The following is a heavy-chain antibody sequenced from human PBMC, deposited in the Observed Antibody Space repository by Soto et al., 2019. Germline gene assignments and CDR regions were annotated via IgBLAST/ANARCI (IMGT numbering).Heavy chain of an antibody. Sequence: QVPLVQSGGEVKKPGASVKVSCKTSGYTFTTYGISWVRQAPGQGLEWVGWISAYSGKTHYAQKFQGKVTMTTDTSTSTAYLELRSLRSDDTAVYYCARDPYLGDHQYWGQGTLVTVSS. J-gene: IGHJ4*02. CDR1: GYTFTTYG. V-gene: IGHV1-18*01. D-gene: IGHD3-16*01. CDR2: ISAYSGKT. CDR3: ARDPYLGDHQY.